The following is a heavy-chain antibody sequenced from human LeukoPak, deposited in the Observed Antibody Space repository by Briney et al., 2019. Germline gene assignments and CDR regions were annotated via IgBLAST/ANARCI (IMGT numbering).Heavy chain of an antibody. J-gene: IGHJ4*02. D-gene: IGHD3-10*01. CDR3: ARGRGKWFGELFLDY. V-gene: IGHV1-2*02. CDR1: GYTFTGYY. Sequence: ASVKVSCKASGYTFTGYYMHWVRQAPGQGLEWMGWINPNSGGTNYAQKFQGKVTMTRDTSISTAYMELSRLRSDDTAVYYCARGRGKWFGELFLDYWGQGTLVTVSS. CDR2: INPNSGGT.